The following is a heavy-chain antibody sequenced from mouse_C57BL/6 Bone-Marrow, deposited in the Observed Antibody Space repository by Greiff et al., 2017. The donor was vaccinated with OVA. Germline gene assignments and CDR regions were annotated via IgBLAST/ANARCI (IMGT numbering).Heavy chain of an antibody. CDR3: TRPGYDYGYAMDY. CDR2: IRNKANNHAT. J-gene: IGHJ4*01. Sequence: EVKLQEPGGGLVQPGGSMKLSCAASGFTFSDAWMDWVRQSPEKGLEWVAEIRNKANNHATYYAESVKGRFTISRDDSKSSVYLQMNSLRAEDTGIYYCTRPGYDYGYAMDYWGQGTSVTVSS. CDR1: GFTFSDAW. V-gene: IGHV6-6*01. D-gene: IGHD2-4*01.